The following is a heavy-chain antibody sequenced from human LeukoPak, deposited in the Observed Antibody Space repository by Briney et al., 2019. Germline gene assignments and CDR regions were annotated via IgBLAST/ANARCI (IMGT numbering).Heavy chain of an antibody. Sequence: PGGSLRLSCAASGFTFSSYGTHWVRQAPGKGRDWEAVISYDGSNKYYADSVKGRFAISRDNSKNTLYLQMNSLRAEDTAVYYCAKDRYDSSGYYFFFDYWGQGTLVTVSS. J-gene: IGHJ4*02. V-gene: IGHV3-30*18. CDR2: ISYDGSNK. CDR1: GFTFSSYG. CDR3: AKDRYDSSGYYFFFDY. D-gene: IGHD3-22*01.